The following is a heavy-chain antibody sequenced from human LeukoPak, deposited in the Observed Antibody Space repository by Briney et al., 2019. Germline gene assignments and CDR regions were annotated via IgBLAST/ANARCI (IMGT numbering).Heavy chain of an antibody. J-gene: IGHJ3*02. Sequence: SETLSLTCTVSGGSISSNRYHWGWIRQPPGKGLEWIGNIFYSGSTYYNASLKSRVTISVDTSKNQFSLKLSSVTAADTAVYYCARRRLRPEAFDIWGQGTMVTVSS. CDR1: GGSISSNRYH. D-gene: IGHD4-17*01. CDR2: IFYSGST. V-gene: IGHV4-39*01. CDR3: ARRRLRPEAFDI.